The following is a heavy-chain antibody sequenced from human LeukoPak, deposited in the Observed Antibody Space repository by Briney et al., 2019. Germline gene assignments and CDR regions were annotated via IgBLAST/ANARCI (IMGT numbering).Heavy chain of an antibody. J-gene: IGHJ3*02. CDR2: IYHSGST. Sequence: PSETLSLTCAVSGYSISSGYYWGWIRQPPGKGLEWIGSIYHSGSTYYNPSLKSRVTISVDTSKNQFSLKLSPVTAADTAVYYCASGGPGFINYYDSSGYYPDAFDIWGQGTMVTVSS. V-gene: IGHV4-38-2*01. CDR3: ASGGPGFINYYDSSGYYPDAFDI. CDR1: GYSISSGYY. D-gene: IGHD3-22*01.